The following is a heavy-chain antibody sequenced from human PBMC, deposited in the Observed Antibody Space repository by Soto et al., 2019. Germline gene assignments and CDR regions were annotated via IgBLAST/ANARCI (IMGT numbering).Heavy chain of an antibody. CDR1: GFTVSSNY. CDR3: ARGPGGSPVWLDY. D-gene: IGHD2-15*01. J-gene: IGHJ4*02. V-gene: IGHV3-53*01. Sequence: GGSLRLSCAASGFTVSSNYMSWVRLAPGKGLEWVSVIYSGGSKYYADSVNGRFTISRDNSKNTLYLQMNSLRAEDTAVYYCARGPGGSPVWLDYWGQGALVTVSS. CDR2: IYSGGSK.